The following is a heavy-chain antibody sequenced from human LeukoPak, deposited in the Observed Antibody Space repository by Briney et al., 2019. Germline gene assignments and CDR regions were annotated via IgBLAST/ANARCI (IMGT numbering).Heavy chain of an antibody. CDR1: GGSISSSNW. CDR2: IYHSGST. J-gene: IGHJ4*03. CDR3: ARDYCGGDCYSGSRYFDY. Sequence: SGTLSLTCAVSGGSISSSNWWSWVRQPPGKGLEWIGEIYHSGSTNYNPSLKSRVTISVDKSKNQFSLKLSSVTAADTAVYYCARDYCGGDCYSGSRYFDYWGQGTLVTVSS. D-gene: IGHD2-21*02. V-gene: IGHV4-4*02.